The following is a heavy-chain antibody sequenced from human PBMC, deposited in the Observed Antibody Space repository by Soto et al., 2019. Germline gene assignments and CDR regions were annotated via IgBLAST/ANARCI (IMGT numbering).Heavy chain of an antibody. V-gene: IGHV3-21*01. CDR3: VSDEDDTSGYPKSFEM. CDR1: GFTLSRHT. Sequence: GRTLRLSCAASGFTLSRHTMNWVRQAPGKGLEWVSFIGSRTSDIYYADSVKGRFTISRDNAKTSLYLDLHRLRAEDTAAYFFVSDEDDTSGYPKSFEMWGQETMVTVSS. CDR2: IGSRTSDI. D-gene: IGHD3-22*01. J-gene: IGHJ3*02.